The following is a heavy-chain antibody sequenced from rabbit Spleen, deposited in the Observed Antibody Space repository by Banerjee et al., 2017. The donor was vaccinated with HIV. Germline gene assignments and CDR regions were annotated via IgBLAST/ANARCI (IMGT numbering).Heavy chain of an antibody. V-gene: IGHV1S40*01. J-gene: IGHJ6*01. D-gene: IGHD8-1*01. Sequence: VESGGDLVKPGAPLTLTCTASGVSFSFSNYMCWVRQAPGKGLEWIGYIYAGSSGATYSATWAKGRFTISKTSSTTVTLQMTSLTVADTATYFCARDTGSSFSSYGMDLWGQGTLVTVS. CDR2: IYAGSSGAT. CDR1: GVSFSFSNY. CDR3: ARDTGSSFSSYGMDL.